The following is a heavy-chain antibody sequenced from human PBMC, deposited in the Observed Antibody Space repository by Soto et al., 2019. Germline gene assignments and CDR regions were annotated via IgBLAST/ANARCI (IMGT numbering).Heavy chain of an antibody. Sequence: WGSLKLSFEASGFTFSSYAIIWVLPSQWNGLEWVSAISGSGGSTYYADSVKGRFTISRDNSKNTLYLQMNSLRAEDTAVYYCAKVRDYVWGSYRYFDYWGQGTLVTVSS. CDR2: ISGSGGST. CDR1: GFTFSSYA. D-gene: IGHD3-16*02. CDR3: AKVRDYVWGSYRYFDY. J-gene: IGHJ4*02. V-gene: IGHV3-23*01.